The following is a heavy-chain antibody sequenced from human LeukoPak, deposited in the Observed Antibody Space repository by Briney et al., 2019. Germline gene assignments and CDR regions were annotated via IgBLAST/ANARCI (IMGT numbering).Heavy chain of an antibody. V-gene: IGHV3-9*01. CDR1: GFTFDDYA. CDR3: TKVSRMMGLANPLGPFDY. Sequence: GRSLRLSCAASGFTFDDYAMHWVRQAPGKGLEWVSGISWNSGEIGYADSVKGRFTISTDNVKNSLFLQMNSLRAEDTALYYCTKVSRMMGLANPLGPFDYWGQGTLVIVSS. CDR2: ISWNSGEI. J-gene: IGHJ4*02. D-gene: IGHD3-16*01.